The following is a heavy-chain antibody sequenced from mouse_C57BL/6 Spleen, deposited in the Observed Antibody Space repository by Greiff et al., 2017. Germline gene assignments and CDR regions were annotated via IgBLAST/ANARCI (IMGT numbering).Heavy chain of an antibody. J-gene: IGHJ3*01. CDR1: GYSFTGYY. Sequence: EVQLQQSGPELVKPGASVKISCKASGYSFTGYYMNWVKQSPEKSLEWIGEINPSTGGTTYNQKFKAKATLTVDKSSSTAYMQLKSLTSEDSAVYYCARSNYAFAYWGQGTLVTVSA. CDR2: INPSTGGT. D-gene: IGHD2-5*01. CDR3: ARSNYAFAY. V-gene: IGHV1-42*01.